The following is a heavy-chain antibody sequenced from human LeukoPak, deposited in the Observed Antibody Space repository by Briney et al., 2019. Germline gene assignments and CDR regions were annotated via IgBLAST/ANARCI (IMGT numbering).Heavy chain of an antibody. CDR3: ARHEEGGHSYGLGDY. CDR2: IYPGDSDT. Sequence: PGESLKISCKGSGYTFTSYWIGWGRQMPGKGLEWMGIIYPGDSDTRYSPSFQGQVTISADKSISTAYLQWSSLKASDTAMYYCARHEEGGHSYGLGDYWGQGTLVTVSS. CDR1: GYTFTSYW. V-gene: IGHV5-51*01. D-gene: IGHD5-18*01. J-gene: IGHJ4*02.